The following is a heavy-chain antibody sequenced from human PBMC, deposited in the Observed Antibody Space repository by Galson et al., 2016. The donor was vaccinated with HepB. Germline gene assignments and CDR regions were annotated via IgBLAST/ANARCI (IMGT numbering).Heavy chain of an antibody. J-gene: IGHJ4*02. D-gene: IGHD6-19*01. V-gene: IGHV3-7*01. Sequence: SLRLSCAASGFSLSSYWMSWVRQAPGKGLEWVANVKYDGSEKYYVDSVKGRFTISRDNAKNSMSLQMNSLSAEDTAVYYCVRDGSGGWHFDNWGQGTLLTVSS. CDR3: VRDGSGGWHFDN. CDR1: GFSLSSYW. CDR2: VKYDGSEK.